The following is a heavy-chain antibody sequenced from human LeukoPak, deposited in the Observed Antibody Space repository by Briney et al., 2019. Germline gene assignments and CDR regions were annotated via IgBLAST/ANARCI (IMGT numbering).Heavy chain of an antibody. CDR1: GDSISGYY. CDR3: ARQSPSRDFNY. J-gene: IGHJ4*02. V-gene: IGHV4-4*07. Sequence: SETLSLTCTVSGDSISGYYCSWIRQPAGKGLEWIGRIYASGSTNYNPSLKSRVTMSVDTSKNQFSLKLSSVTAADTAVYFCARQSPSRDFNYWGQGALVTVSS. CDR2: IYASGST.